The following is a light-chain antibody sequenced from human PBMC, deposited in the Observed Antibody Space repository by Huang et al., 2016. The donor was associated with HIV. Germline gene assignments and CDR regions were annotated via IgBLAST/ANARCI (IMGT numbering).Light chain of an antibody. J-gene: IGKJ1*01. Sequence: DVLMPQSPLSLPVTPGEPASISCRSSQRLLHSNGYSSLDWYLQKPGQSPQLLMSLASNRASGGPDRFSGSGSGTDFTLKISRVEAEDVGVYYCMQSLQTPWTFGQGTKVEIK. CDR1: QRLLHSNGYSS. CDR3: MQSLQTPWT. CDR2: LAS. V-gene: IGKV2-28*01.